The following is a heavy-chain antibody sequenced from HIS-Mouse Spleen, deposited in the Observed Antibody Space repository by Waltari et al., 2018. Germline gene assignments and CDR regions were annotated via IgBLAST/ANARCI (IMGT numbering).Heavy chain of an antibody. J-gene: IGHJ4*02. CDR1: GFTFSSYA. D-gene: IGHD6-6*01. V-gene: IGHV3-30*04. CDR3: ASHHIAALDY. CDR2: ILYDGRKK. Sequence: QVQLVESGGGVVQPGRSLRLSCAASGFTFSSYAMHWVRQAPGKGVGGVGVILYDGRKKYYPDSVKGRFTLSRDNSKNTLYLQMNSLRAEDTAVYYCASHHIAALDYWGQGTLVTVSS.